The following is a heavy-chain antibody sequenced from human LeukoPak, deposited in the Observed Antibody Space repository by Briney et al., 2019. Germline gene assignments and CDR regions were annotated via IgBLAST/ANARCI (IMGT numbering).Heavy chain of an antibody. CDR1: GFTFSSYA. Sequence: GGSLRLSCAASGFTFSSYAMNWVRQAPGKGLEWVAGISSGDRTFHAESVKGRFTISRDKSKDTLYPQMNSLRAEDTAVYYCAKDATASPYFHWFDNWGQGTQVIVSS. CDR2: ISSGDRT. V-gene: IGHV3-23*01. J-gene: IGHJ4*02. D-gene: IGHD3-9*01. CDR3: AKDATASPYFHWFDN.